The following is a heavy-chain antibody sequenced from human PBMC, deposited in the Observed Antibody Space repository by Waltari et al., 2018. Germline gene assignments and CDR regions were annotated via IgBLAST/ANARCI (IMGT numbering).Heavy chain of an antibody. CDR2: IWYDGSNK. J-gene: IGHJ4*02. V-gene: IGHV3-33*08. CDR3: ARDGTYSGSSPFDY. CDR1: GFTFSSYG. D-gene: IGHD1-26*01. Sequence: VQLVESGGGLVQPGGSLRLSCAASGFTFSSYGMHWVRQAPGKGLEWVAVIWYDGSNKYYADSVKGRFTISRDNSKNTLYLQMNSLRAEDTAVYYCARDGTYSGSSPFDYWGQGTLVTVSS.